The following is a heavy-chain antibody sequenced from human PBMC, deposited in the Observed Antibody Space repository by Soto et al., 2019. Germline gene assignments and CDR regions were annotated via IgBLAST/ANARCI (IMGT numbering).Heavy chain of an antibody. CDR3: ARRGDDKGSFDY. D-gene: IGHD3-10*01. CDR1: GFTFISYA. CDR2: ISGSGGTT. V-gene: IGHV3-23*01. Sequence: GSLRLSCAASGFTFISYAMSWVSQAPGKGLEWVSGISGSGGTTYYAESVKGRFTISRDKSKNTLYLQMNSLRAEDTAVYYCARRGDDKGSFDYWGQGTLVTVSS. J-gene: IGHJ4*02.